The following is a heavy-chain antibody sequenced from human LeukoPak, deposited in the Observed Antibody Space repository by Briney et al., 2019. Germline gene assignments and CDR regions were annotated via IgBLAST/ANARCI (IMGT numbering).Heavy chain of an antibody. CDR3: ARDQGVTDPPPYGLDV. Sequence: SVKVSCNASGGTFSSYAISWVRQAPGQGLECMGRIIPILDIATYAQKFQGRVTITADKSTSTAYMELSSLSSEDTAVYYCARDQGVTDPPPYGLDVWGQGTTVTVSS. J-gene: IGHJ6*02. CDR2: IIPILDIA. D-gene: IGHD3-10*01. CDR1: GGTFSSYA. V-gene: IGHV1-69*04.